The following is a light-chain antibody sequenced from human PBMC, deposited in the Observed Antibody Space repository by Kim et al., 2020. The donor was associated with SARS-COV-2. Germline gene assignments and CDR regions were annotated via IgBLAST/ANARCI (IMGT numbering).Light chain of an antibody. CDR2: AAS. V-gene: IGKV3-20*01. J-gene: IGKJ4*02. CDR1: QRVARDH. CDR3: QRYGNSPSLM. Sequence: PGGRATLPCRASQRVARDHLAWYQQQPGHAPSLLIYAASSRVTGIPDRFSGSGSGTDFTLTITRLEPEDFAVYYCQRYGNSPSLMFGGGTKVDIK.